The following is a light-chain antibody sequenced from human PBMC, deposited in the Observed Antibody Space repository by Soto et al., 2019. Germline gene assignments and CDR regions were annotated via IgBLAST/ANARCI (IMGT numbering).Light chain of an antibody. Sequence: DIQMTQSPSTLSASVGDRVTITCRASQIITNWLAWYQQKPGKAPNLLIYKTSALESGVPSRFSGSGSGTDFTLTITSLQPDDFATYYCQQYNTESRTFGQGTKVDIK. V-gene: IGKV1-5*03. CDR3: QQYNTESRT. CDR2: KTS. J-gene: IGKJ1*01. CDR1: QIITNW.